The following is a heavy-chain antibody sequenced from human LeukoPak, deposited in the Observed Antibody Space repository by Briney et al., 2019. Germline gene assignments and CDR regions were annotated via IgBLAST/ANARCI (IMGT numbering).Heavy chain of an antibody. CDR3: ARDFAPAAVDY. CDR1: GFTFSRYS. CDR2: ISSSSSYI. V-gene: IGHV3-21*01. J-gene: IGHJ4*02. D-gene: IGHD6-13*01. Sequence: GGSLRLSCAASGFTFSRYSMNWVRQAPGKGLEWVSSISSSSSYIYYADSVKGRFTISRDNAKNLLYLQMNSLRAEDTAVYYCARDFAPAAVDYWGQGTLVTVSS.